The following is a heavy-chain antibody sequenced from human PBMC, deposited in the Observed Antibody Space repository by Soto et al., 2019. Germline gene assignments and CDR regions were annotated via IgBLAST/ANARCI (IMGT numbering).Heavy chain of an antibody. D-gene: IGHD5-12*01. Sequence: LRLSCAASGFTFSSYGMHWVRQAPGKGLEWVAVISYDGSNKYYADSVKGRFTIPRDNSKNTLHLQMNSLRAEDTAVYYCAKDPRGGYNWVFDYWGQGTLVTVSS. CDR1: GFTFSSYG. CDR2: ISYDGSNK. V-gene: IGHV3-30*18. J-gene: IGHJ4*02. CDR3: AKDPRGGYNWVFDY.